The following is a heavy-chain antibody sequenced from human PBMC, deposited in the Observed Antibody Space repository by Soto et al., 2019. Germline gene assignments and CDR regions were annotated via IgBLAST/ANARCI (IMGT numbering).Heavy chain of an antibody. V-gene: IGHV3-48*03. D-gene: IGHD3-10*01. CDR2: ISSSGGTI. CDR3: ARGAGSYPIRMDV. J-gene: IGHJ6*02. CDR1: GFTFSSHE. Sequence: EVHLVESGGGLVQPGGSLRLSCAASGFTFSSHEMKWVRQAPGKGLEWVSYISSSGGTIYYADSVKGRFTISRDNAKNSLYLQMKSLRAEDTAVYYCARGAGSYPIRMDVWGQGTTVTVSS.